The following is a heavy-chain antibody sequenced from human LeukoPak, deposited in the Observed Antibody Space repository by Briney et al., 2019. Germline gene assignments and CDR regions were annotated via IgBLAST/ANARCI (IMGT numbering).Heavy chain of an antibody. D-gene: IGHD3-10*01. V-gene: IGHV4-4*07. CDR3: ARDFPTMVRGVISAFDI. J-gene: IGHJ3*02. Sequence: SETLSLTCTVSGGSISRYYWSWIRQPAGKGLEWIGRIYTSGSTNYNPSHKSRVPMSVDTSKNQFSLKLSSVTAADTAVYYCARDFPTMVRGVISAFDIWGQGTMVTVSS. CDR1: GGSISRYY. CDR2: IYTSGST.